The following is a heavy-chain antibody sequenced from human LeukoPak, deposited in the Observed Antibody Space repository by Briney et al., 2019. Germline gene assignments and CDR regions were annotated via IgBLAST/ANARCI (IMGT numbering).Heavy chain of an antibody. CDR2: IYPGDSDT. CDR1: GYSFATSW. D-gene: IGHD1-14*01. Sequence: GESLKTSCKASGYSFATSWIGWVRQTPGKGLEWMGVIYPGDSDTRYSPSFQGQVTISADKSITTAYLQWSRLKASDTAMYSGARHTSQGPLAGGRTLDSWGQGTLVTVSS. CDR3: ARHTSQGPLAGGRTLDS. V-gene: IGHV5-51*01. J-gene: IGHJ4*02.